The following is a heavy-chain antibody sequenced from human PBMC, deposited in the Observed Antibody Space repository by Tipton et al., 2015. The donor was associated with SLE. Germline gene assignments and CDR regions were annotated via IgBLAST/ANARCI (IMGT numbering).Heavy chain of an antibody. Sequence: GLVKPSGTLSLTCVVSGDSISTYAWWTWVRQPPGKGLEWIGHIYHSGSTYYNPSLKSRVTISVDRSKNQFSLNLSSVTAADTAVYYCARGEQLAAFLDYWGQGTLVTVSS. CDR2: IYHSGST. CDR1: GDSISTYAW. J-gene: IGHJ4*02. V-gene: IGHV4-4*02. CDR3: ARGEQLAAFLDY. D-gene: IGHD6-13*01.